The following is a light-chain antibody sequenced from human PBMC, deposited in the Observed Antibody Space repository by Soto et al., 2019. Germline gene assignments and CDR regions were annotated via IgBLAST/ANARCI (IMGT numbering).Light chain of an antibody. V-gene: IGLV2-14*01. Sequence: QSVLTQPASVSGSPGQSITISCTGTSSDVGLYDYVSWYQQHPGKAPKLIIYEVTNRPSGVSNRFSGSKSGNTASLTISGLQAEDEADYYCNSYTRSTKYVFGTGTKVTVL. CDR1: SSDVGLYDY. J-gene: IGLJ1*01. CDR2: EVT. CDR3: NSYTRSTKYV.